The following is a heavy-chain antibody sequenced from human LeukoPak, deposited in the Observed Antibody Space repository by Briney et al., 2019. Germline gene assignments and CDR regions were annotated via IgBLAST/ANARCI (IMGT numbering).Heavy chain of an antibody. J-gene: IGHJ6*02. CDR1: GGSFGGYY. CDR3: ARGIAPDV. V-gene: IGHV4-34*01. D-gene: IGHD2/OR15-2a*01. Sequence: SETLSLTCAVYGGSFGGYYWSWIRQPPGKGLEWIGEINHSGSTNYNPSLKSRVTISVDTSKNQFSLKLSSVTAADTAVYYCARGIAPDVWGQGTTVTVSS. CDR2: INHSGST.